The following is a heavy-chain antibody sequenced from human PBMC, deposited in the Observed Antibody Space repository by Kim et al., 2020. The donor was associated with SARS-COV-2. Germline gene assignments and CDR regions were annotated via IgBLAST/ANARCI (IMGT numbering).Heavy chain of an antibody. Sequence: GGSLRLSCAASGFTVSSNYMSWVRQAPGKGLEWVSVIYSGGSTYYADSVKGRFTISRDNSKNTLYLQMNSLRAEDTAVYYCARSNTISYRRGVTDYYYGMDVWGQGTTVTVSS. CDR3: ARSNTISYRRGVTDYYYGMDV. CDR2: IYSGGST. D-gene: IGHD3-10*01. V-gene: IGHV3-66*01. CDR1: GFTVSSNY. J-gene: IGHJ6*02.